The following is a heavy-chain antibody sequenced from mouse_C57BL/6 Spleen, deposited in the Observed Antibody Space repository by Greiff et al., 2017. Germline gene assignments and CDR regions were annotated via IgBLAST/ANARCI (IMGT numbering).Heavy chain of an antibody. CDR2: ISDGGSYT. Sequence: EVMLVESGGGLVKPGGSLKLSCAASGFTFSSYAMSWVRQTPEKRLEWVATISDGGSYTYSPDNVKGRFPISRDNAKNNLYLQMSHLKSEDTAMYYCARAPPDYYGSRDAMDYWGQGTPVTVSS. J-gene: IGHJ4*01. D-gene: IGHD1-1*01. V-gene: IGHV5-4*03. CDR1: GFTFSSYA. CDR3: ARAPPDYYGSRDAMDY.